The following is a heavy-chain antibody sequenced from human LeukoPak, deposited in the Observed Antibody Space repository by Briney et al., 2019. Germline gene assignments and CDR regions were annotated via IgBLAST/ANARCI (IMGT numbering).Heavy chain of an antibody. CDR1: GYTFTSYD. V-gene: IGHV1-8*03. CDR3: ASSRTNYCGGDCPYDAFDI. J-gene: IGHJ3*02. CDR2: MNPNSGNT. Sequence: GASLKVSCKASGYTFTSYDISWVRQATGQGLGWMGWMNPNSGNTGYAQKFQGRVTITRNTSISTAYMELSSLRSEDTAVYYCASSRTNYCGGDCPYDAFDIWGQGTMVTVSS. D-gene: IGHD2-21*01.